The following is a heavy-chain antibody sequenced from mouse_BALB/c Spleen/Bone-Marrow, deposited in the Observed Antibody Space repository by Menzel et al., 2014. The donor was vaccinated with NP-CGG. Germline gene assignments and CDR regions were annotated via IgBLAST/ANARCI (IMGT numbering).Heavy chain of an antibody. Sequence: VHVKQSGAELVKPGASVKLSCTASGFNIKDTYMHWVKQRPEQGLEWIERIDPANGNTKYDPKFQGKATITADTSSNTAYLQLSSLTSEDTAVYYCALYYDYDVGYWGQGTTLTVSS. CDR2: IDPANGNT. CDR1: GFNIKDTY. D-gene: IGHD2-4*01. CDR3: ALYYDYDVGY. V-gene: IGHV14-3*02. J-gene: IGHJ2*01.